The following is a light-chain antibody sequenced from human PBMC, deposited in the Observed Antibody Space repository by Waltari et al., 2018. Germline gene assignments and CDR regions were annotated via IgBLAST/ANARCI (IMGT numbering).Light chain of an antibody. J-gene: IGLJ1*01. CDR1: SSDIGAYNY. CDR3: SSYAGTNTFYI. Sequence: QAALTQPPSVSGSPGQSVTISCTGTSSDIGAYNYVSWYQQHPGEDPKLMIYDVSKRPIAFFSRFSGSKSGNTAFLTFSGLQSEDESDYYCSSYAGTNTFYIFGAGTRLTVL. V-gene: IGLV2-8*01. CDR2: DVS.